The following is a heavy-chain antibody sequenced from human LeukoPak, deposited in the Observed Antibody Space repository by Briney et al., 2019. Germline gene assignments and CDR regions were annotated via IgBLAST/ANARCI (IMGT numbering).Heavy chain of an antibody. J-gene: IGHJ4*01. CDR1: GFTFSDHY. CDR3: TKLARAPRDFDY. Sequence: GGSLRLSCAASGFTFSDHYIDWVRQAPGKGLEWVGRSRDKGNSYTTAYAASVRGRFTISRDDSKNSLYLQMNSLKIEDAAVYYCTKLARAPRDFDYWGQGTLVTVSS. V-gene: IGHV3-72*01. CDR2: SRDKGNSYTT. D-gene: IGHD3-10*01.